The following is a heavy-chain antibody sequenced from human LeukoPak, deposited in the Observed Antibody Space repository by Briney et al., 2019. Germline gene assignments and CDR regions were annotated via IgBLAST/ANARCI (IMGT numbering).Heavy chain of an antibody. J-gene: IGHJ4*02. CDR2: MNPNSGNT. Sequence: EASVKVSCKASGGTFSSYAISWVRQATGQGLEWMGWMNPNSGNTGYAQKFQGRVTMTRNTSISTAYMELSSLRSEDAAVYYCARGWGSSWSQSFDYWGRGALVTVSS. V-gene: IGHV1-8*02. CDR1: GGTFSSYA. D-gene: IGHD6-13*01. CDR3: ARGWGSSWSQSFDY.